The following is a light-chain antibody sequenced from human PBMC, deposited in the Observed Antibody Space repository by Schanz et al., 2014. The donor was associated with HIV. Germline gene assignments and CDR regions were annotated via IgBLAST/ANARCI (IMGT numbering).Light chain of an antibody. CDR3: ISYTRETVL. J-gene: IGLJ2*01. V-gene: IGLV2-8*01. CDR1: SSAIGGYNS. CDR2: EVS. Sequence: QSALTQPPSSSSPLGQSVTISLPGTSSAIGGYNSVSWYQQPPSPAPKLMIYEVSTRPSGVPARFSGSKSCNPASLTIFDLQTEEDADYYCISYTRETVLFGGGKKLTVL.